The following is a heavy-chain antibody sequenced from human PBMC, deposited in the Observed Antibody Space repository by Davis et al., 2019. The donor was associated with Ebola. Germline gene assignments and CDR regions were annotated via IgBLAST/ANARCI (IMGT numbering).Heavy chain of an antibody. Sequence: ASVKVSCKASGYTFTSYAMHWVRQAPGQRLEWMGWINAGNGNTKYSQKFQGRVTITRDTSASTAYMELSSLRSEDTAVYYCARDREDCSGGSCSNYYYYYMDVWGKGTTVTVSS. CDR1: GYTFTSYA. D-gene: IGHD2-15*01. CDR2: INAGNGNT. V-gene: IGHV1-3*01. CDR3: ARDREDCSGGSCSNYYYYYMDV. J-gene: IGHJ6*03.